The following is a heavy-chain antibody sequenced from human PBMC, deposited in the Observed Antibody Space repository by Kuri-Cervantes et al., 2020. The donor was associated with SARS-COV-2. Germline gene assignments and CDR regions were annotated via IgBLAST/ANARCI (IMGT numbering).Heavy chain of an antibody. CDR3: VRDYGYSSGLGADY. Sequence: ASVKVSCKASGYSFTSYSVTWVRQAPGQGLEWMGWISTSIGKTNYAEKFQGRVTMTADTSTTTAYMELRGLRYDDTAVYYCVRDYGYSSGLGADYWGPGPL. CDR1: GYSFTSYS. CDR2: ISTSIGKT. J-gene: IGHJ4*02. V-gene: IGHV1-18*01. D-gene: IGHD3-22*01.